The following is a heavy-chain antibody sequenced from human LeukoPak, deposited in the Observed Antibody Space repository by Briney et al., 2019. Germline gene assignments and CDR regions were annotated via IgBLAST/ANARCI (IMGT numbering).Heavy chain of an antibody. D-gene: IGHD4-11*01. Sequence: GGSLRLSCAASGFTFRSYSMNWVRQAPGKGLEWVSSISSSSRYIYYADSVKGRFTISRDNSKNTLYLQMNSLRAEDTAVYYCARPNYSNYWLYYYMDVWGKGTTVTVSS. CDR2: ISSSSRYI. CDR1: GFTFRSYS. V-gene: IGHV3-21*01. CDR3: ARPNYSNYWLYYYMDV. J-gene: IGHJ6*03.